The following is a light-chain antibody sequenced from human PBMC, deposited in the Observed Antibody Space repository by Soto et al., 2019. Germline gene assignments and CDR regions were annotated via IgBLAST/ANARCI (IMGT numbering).Light chain of an antibody. J-gene: IGLJ1*01. CDR3: TSFTSGSTPYG. V-gene: IGLV2-14*03. CDR1: SSDVGGYNY. CDR2: DVT. Sequence: QSALTQPASVSGSPGQSITISCAGTSSDVGGYNYVSWYQQLPGKAPQLVIYDVTHRPSGVSDRFSGSRSGNTASLTISGLQAEDEADYYGTSFTSGSTPYGLGTGTKVTVL.